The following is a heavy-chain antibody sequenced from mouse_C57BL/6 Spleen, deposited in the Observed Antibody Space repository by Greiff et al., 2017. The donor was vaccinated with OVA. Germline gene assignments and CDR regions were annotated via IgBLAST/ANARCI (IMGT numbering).Heavy chain of an antibody. V-gene: IGHV3-6*01. J-gene: IGHJ2*01. CDR3: ARGIYYDYQYYVDY. CDR2: ISYDGSN. D-gene: IGHD2-4*01. Sequence: VQLLQSGPGLVKPSQSLSLTCSVTGYSITSGYFWYWIRPFPGNHLEWMGFISYDGSNNSNASLKNRFSITRDTSKNQLVQKLKSVTTEDTATYYCARGIYYDYQYYVDYWGQGTTLTVSS. CDR1: GYSITSGYF.